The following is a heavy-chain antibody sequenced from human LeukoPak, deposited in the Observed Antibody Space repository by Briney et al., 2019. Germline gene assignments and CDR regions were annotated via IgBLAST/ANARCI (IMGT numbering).Heavy chain of an antibody. CDR3: ARAVGDFWSGYYEDQGYFDL. D-gene: IGHD3-3*01. CDR1: GGSFSGYY. V-gene: IGHV4-34*01. CDR2: INHSGST. Sequence: PSETLSLTCAVYGGSFSGYYWSWIRQPPGKGLEWIGEINHSGSTNYNPSLTSRVTISVDTSKNQFSLKLSSVTAADTAVYYCARAVGDFWSGYYEDQGYFDLWGRGTLVTVSS. J-gene: IGHJ2*01.